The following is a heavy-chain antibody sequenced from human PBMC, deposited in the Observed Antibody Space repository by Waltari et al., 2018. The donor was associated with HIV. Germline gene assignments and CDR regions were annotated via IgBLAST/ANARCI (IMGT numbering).Heavy chain of an antibody. D-gene: IGHD3-3*01. Sequence: EVQLVESGGGLVQPGRSLRLSCAASGFTFDDYAMHWVRQAPGKGLEGVSGISWNSGSIGYADSVKGRFTISRDNAKNSLYLQMNSLRAEDTALYYCAKDDSNTLEWLLPYWGQGTLVTVSS. V-gene: IGHV3-9*01. CDR1: GFTFDDYA. CDR2: ISWNSGSI. CDR3: AKDDSNTLEWLLPY. J-gene: IGHJ4*02.